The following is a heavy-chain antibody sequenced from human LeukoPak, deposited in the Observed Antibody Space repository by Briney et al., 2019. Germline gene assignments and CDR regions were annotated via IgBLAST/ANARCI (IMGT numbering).Heavy chain of an antibody. CDR1: EFTFSIYW. D-gene: IGHD6-19*01. Sequence: PGGSLRLFCAASEFTFSIYWMSWVRQAPGKGLEWVANIKQDGSEKYYVDSVKGRFTISRDNAKNSLYLQMNSLRAEDTAVYYCARTAKGGSSGWATDYWGQGTLVTVSS. CDR3: ARTAKGGSSGWATDY. CDR2: IKQDGSEK. J-gene: IGHJ4*02. V-gene: IGHV3-7*01.